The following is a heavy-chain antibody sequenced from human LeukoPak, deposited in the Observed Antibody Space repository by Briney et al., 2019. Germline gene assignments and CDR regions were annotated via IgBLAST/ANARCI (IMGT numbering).Heavy chain of an antibody. CDR3: ARDVDYYGSGSYRNWFDP. CDR1: GFTFSSYG. D-gene: IGHD3-10*01. CDR2: IWYDGSNK. V-gene: IGHV3-33*01. Sequence: GGSLRLSCAASGFTFSSYGMHWVRQAPGKGLEWVAVIWYDGSNKYYADSVKGRLTISRDNSKNTLYLQMNSLRAEDTAVYYCARDVDYYGSGSYRNWFDPWGQGTLVTVSS. J-gene: IGHJ5*02.